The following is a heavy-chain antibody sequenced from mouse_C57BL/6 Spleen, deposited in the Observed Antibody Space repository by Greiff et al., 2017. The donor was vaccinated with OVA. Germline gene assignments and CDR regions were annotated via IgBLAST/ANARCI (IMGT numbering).Heavy chain of an antibody. CDR1: GYTFTDYE. CDR3: TRSGVYYDYEFAY. D-gene: IGHD2-4*01. J-gene: IGHJ3*01. Sequence: QVQLQQSGAELVRPGASVTLSCKASGYTFTDYEMHWVKQTPVHGLEWIGAIDPETGGTAYNQKFKGKAILTADKSSSTAYMELRSLTSEDSAVYYCTRSGVYYDYEFAYWGQGTLVTVSA. CDR2: IDPETGGT. V-gene: IGHV1-15*01.